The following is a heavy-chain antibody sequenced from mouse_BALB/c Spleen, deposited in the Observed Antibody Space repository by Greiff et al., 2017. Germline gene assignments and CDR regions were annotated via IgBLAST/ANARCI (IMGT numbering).Heavy chain of an antibody. V-gene: IGHV3-6*02. CDR2: ISYDGSN. CDR3: ARRNYYGSSYSWFAY. CDR1: GYSITSGYY. D-gene: IGHD1-1*01. J-gene: IGHJ3*01. Sequence: VQLKQSGPGLVKPSQSLSLTCSVTGYSITSGYYWNWIRQFPGNKLEWMGYISYDGSNNYNPSLKNRISITRDTSKNQFFLKLNSVTTEDTATYYCARRNYYGSSYSWFAYWGQGTLVTVSA.